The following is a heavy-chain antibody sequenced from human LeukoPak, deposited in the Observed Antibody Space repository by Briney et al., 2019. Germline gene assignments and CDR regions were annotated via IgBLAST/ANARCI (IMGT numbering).Heavy chain of an antibody. Sequence: GGSLRLSCAASGFTFSSYAMHWVRQAPGKGLEWVAVISYDGSNKYYADSVKGRFTISRDNSKNTLYLQMNSLRAEDTAVYYCAKVAPYMITFGGVSIDYYYYYMDVWGKGTTVTISS. CDR2: ISYDGSNK. CDR1: GFTFSSYA. D-gene: IGHD3-16*01. J-gene: IGHJ6*03. V-gene: IGHV3-30*04. CDR3: AKVAPYMITFGGVSIDYYYYYMDV.